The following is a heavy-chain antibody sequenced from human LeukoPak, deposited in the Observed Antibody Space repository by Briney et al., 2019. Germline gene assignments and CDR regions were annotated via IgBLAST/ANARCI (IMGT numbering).Heavy chain of an antibody. V-gene: IGHV3-23*01. Sequence: PGGSLRLSCAASGFTFSSYAMSWVRQAPGKGLEWVSAISGSGGSTYYADSVKGRFTISRDSSKNTLYLQMNSLRAEDTAVYYCAKAMAASGSLPEHWGQGTLVTVSS. CDR2: ISGSGGST. CDR3: AKAMAASGSLPEH. CDR1: GFTFSSYA. J-gene: IGHJ1*01. D-gene: IGHD2-15*01.